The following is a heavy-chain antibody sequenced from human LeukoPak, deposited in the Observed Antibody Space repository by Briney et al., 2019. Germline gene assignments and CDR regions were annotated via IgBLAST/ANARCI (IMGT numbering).Heavy chain of an antibody. D-gene: IGHD2-2*01. Sequence: ASVKVSCKASGYTFTSYAIHWVRQAPGQRLEWMGWINAGNGDTKYSQKFQGRVTTTRDTSASTAYMELSSLRSEDTAVYYCARVYCSSTSCQYYFEYWGQGTLVTVSS. V-gene: IGHV1-3*01. CDR2: INAGNGDT. CDR1: GYTFTSYA. CDR3: ARVYCSSTSCQYYFEY. J-gene: IGHJ4*02.